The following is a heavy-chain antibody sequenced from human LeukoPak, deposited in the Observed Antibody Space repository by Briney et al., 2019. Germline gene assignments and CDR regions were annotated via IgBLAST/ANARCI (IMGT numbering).Heavy chain of an antibody. CDR2: IKSKIDGGTI. V-gene: IGHV3-15*01. Sequence: GGSLRLSCVGSGFTFSDAWISWVRQAPGKGLEWVGRIKSKIDGGTIDSAAPVKGRFTISRDDSRNTLYLQMNSLKTEDTAVYYCTTRRQDGCWGQGTLVTVS. J-gene: IGHJ4*02. CDR3: TTRRQDGC. D-gene: IGHD6-25*01. CDR1: GFTFSDAW.